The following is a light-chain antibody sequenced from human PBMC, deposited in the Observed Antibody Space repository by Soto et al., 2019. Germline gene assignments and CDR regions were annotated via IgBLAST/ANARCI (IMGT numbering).Light chain of an antibody. J-gene: IGLJ1*01. CDR1: SSDVGSYNR. CDR2: EVS. V-gene: IGLV2-18*02. Sequence: QAVVTQPPSVSGSPGQSVAISCTGTSSDVGSYNRVSWYQQAPGTAPKVMIYEVSNRPSGVPDRFSGSKSGNTASLTISGLQPEDEADYYCYSFTSSNTYVFGTGTKVTVL. CDR3: YSFTSSNTYV.